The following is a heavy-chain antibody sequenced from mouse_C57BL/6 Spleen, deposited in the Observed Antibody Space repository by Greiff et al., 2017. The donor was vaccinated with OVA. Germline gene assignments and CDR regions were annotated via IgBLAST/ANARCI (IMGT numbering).Heavy chain of an antibody. D-gene: IGHD2-5*01. CDR2: ISDGGSYT. Sequence: EVQRVESGGGLVKPGGSLKLSCAASGFTFSSYAMSWVRQTPEKRLEWVATISDGGSYTYYPDNVKGRFTISRDNAKNNLYLQMSHLKSEDTAMYYCARGDYSNFYFDYWGQGTTLTVSS. J-gene: IGHJ2*01. CDR1: GFTFSSYA. CDR3: ARGDYSNFYFDY. V-gene: IGHV5-4*01.